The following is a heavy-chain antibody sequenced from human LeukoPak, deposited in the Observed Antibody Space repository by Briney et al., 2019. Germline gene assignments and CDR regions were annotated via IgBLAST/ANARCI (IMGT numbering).Heavy chain of an antibody. J-gene: IGHJ4*02. Sequence: SETLSLTCAVYGGSFSGYYWGWIRQPPGRGLESIGEINHSGSTNYNPSIKRRVTISVDTSKNQFSLKLSSVTAADTVVYYGENGIRYYYGSGSYRFGVYYFDYWGQGTLVTVSS. V-gene: IGHV4-34*01. CDR2: INHSGST. CDR1: GGSFSGYY. D-gene: IGHD3-10*01. CDR3: ENGIRYYYGSGSYRFGVYYFDY.